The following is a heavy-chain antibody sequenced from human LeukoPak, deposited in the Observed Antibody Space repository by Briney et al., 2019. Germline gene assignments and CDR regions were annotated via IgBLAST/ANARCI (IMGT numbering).Heavy chain of an antibody. D-gene: IGHD3-10*01. CDR2: IWHDGSHK. Sequence: PGGSLRLSCAASGFAFNTYAMRWVRQAPGQGLEWVALIWHDGSHKFYSNSVRGQFTISRDNSKNTVSLQMNNLRPEDTAVYYCARGIFGSGSYPDFWGQGTLVTVSS. J-gene: IGHJ4*02. CDR1: GFAFNTYA. V-gene: IGHV3-33*01. CDR3: ARGIFGSGSYPDF.